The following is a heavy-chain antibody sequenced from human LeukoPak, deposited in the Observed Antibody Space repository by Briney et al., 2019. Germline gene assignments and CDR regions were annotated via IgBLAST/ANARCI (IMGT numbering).Heavy chain of an antibody. CDR1: GFTFSDYY. Sequence: GGSLRLSCAASGFTFSDYYISWIRQAPGKGLEWVSYISSSGTTIYYADSVKGRFTISRDNSKNTLYLQMNSLKTEDTAVYYCARVRTASGNQYYFDYWGQGTLVTVSS. J-gene: IGHJ4*02. V-gene: IGHV3-11*01. D-gene: IGHD3-10*01. CDR3: ARVRTASGNQYYFDY. CDR2: ISSSGTTI.